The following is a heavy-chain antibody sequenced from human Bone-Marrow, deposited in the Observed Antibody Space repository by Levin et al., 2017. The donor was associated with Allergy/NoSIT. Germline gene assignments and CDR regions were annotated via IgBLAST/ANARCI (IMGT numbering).Heavy chain of an antibody. D-gene: IGHD4-23*01. V-gene: IGHV1-69*06. Sequence: SVKVSCKASGGTFSSSAISWVRQAPGQGLEWLGGIIPLFNTVNYAQKFQGRVTITADKSTGTAYMELNSLRYEDTAVYYCARDAGWELITWFDPWGLGTLVTVSS. CDR1: GGTFSSSA. CDR3: ARDAGWELITWFDP. CDR2: IIPLFNTV. J-gene: IGHJ5*02.